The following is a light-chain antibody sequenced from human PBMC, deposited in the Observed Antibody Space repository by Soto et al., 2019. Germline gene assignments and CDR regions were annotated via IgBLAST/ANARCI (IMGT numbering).Light chain of an antibody. V-gene: IGKV3-20*01. Sequence: ELVLTQSPGTLSLSPGERATLSCRASQSVSSSYLAWYQQKPGQAPRLLIYGASSRATGISARFSGSGSGTDFTLTISRLEPEDFAVYYCQQYGSSPPYTFGPGTKVDIK. J-gene: IGKJ3*01. CDR3: QQYGSSPPYT. CDR2: GAS. CDR1: QSVSSSY.